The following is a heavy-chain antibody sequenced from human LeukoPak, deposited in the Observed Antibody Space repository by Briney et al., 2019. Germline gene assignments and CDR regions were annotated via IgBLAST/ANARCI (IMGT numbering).Heavy chain of an antibody. J-gene: IGHJ6*03. CDR1: GGSISSYY. V-gene: IGHV4-59*12. D-gene: IGHD6-19*01. CDR3: ARGRIAVAGSYYYYMDV. Sequence: PSETLSLTCTVSGGSISSYYWSWIRQPPGKGLEWIGYIYYSGSTNYNPSLKSRVTISVDTSKNQFSLKLSSVTAADTAVYYCARGRIAVAGSYYYYMDVWGKGTTVTVSS. CDR2: IYYSGST.